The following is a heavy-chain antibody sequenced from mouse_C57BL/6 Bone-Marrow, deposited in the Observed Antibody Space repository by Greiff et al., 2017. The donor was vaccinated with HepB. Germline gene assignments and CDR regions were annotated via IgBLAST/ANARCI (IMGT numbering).Heavy chain of an antibody. J-gene: IGHJ1*03. CDR3: ARTITTVVASYWYFDV. D-gene: IGHD1-1*01. V-gene: IGHV1-59*01. Sequence: QVQLQQPGAELVRPGTSVKLSCKASGYTFTSYWMHWVKQRPGQGLEWIGVIDPSDSYTNYNQKFKGKATLTVDTSSSTAYMQLSSLTSEDSAVYYCARTITTVVASYWYFDVWGTGTTVTVSS. CDR1: GYTFTSYW. CDR2: IDPSDSYT.